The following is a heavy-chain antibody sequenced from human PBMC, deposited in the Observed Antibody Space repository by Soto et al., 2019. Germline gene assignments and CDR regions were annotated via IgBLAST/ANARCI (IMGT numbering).Heavy chain of an antibody. Sequence: GGSLRLSCAASGFTFSSYGMHWVRQAPGKGLEWVAVISYDGSNKYYADSVKGRFTISRDNSKNTLYLQMNSLRAEDTAVYYCAKDYDSSGYCEYWGQGTLVTVSS. J-gene: IGHJ4*02. V-gene: IGHV3-30*18. CDR3: AKDYDSSGYCEY. CDR2: ISYDGSNK. D-gene: IGHD3-22*01. CDR1: GFTFSSYG.